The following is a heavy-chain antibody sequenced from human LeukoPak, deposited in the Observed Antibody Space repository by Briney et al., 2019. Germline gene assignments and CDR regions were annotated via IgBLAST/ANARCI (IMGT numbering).Heavy chain of an antibody. CDR2: IIGSGGTT. CDR1: GFTFSNYA. Sequence: GGSLILSCAASGFTFSNYAMTWVRQAPGKGLEWVSTIIGSGGTTYYADSVKGRFTISRDNSKNTLYLQMNSLRDQDTAVYYCAKVPYSDYGSGRPPFMDVWGHGTTVAISS. J-gene: IGHJ6*02. D-gene: IGHD3-10*01. CDR3: AKVPYSDYGSGRPPFMDV. V-gene: IGHV3-23*01.